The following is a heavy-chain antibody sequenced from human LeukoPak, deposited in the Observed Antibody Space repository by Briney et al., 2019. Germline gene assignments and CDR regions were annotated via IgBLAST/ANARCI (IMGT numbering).Heavy chain of an antibody. Sequence: ASVKVSCKASGYTFTGYCMHWVRQAPGQGLEWMGWINPNSGGTNYAQKFQGRVTVTRDTSISTTYMELSRLRSDDTAVYYCARDLGISGWYAPPLGYFDYWGQGTLVTVSS. J-gene: IGHJ4*02. CDR3: ARDLGISGWYAPPLGYFDY. D-gene: IGHD6-19*01. CDR1: GYTFTGYC. V-gene: IGHV1-2*02. CDR2: INPNSGGT.